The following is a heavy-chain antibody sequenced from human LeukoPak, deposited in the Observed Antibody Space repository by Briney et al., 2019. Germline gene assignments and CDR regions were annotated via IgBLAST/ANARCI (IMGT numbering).Heavy chain of an antibody. CDR3: ASGYSYGYDSRYYFDY. CDR2: IYYSGST. CDR1: GGSISSYF. Sequence: SETLSLTCTVSGGSISSYFWSRIRQPPGKGLEWIGYIYYSGSTNYNPSLKSRVTISVDTSKNQFSLKLSSVTAADTAVYYCASGYSYGYDSRYYFDYWGQGTLVTVSS. J-gene: IGHJ4*02. D-gene: IGHD5-18*01. V-gene: IGHV4-59*08.